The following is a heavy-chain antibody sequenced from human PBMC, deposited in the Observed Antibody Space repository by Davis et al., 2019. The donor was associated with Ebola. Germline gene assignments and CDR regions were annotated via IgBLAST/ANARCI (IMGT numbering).Heavy chain of an antibody. J-gene: IGHJ4*02. CDR3: ARGPVAVAGPPYPYFDY. Sequence: PGGSLRLSCAASGFTFSSYAMSWVRQAPGKGLEWVSVIYSGGSTYYADSVKGRFTISRDNAKNSLYLQMNSLRAEDTAVYYCARGPVAVAGPPYPYFDYWGQGTLVTVSS. V-gene: IGHV3-66*01. CDR2: IYSGGST. D-gene: IGHD6-19*01. CDR1: GFTFSSYA.